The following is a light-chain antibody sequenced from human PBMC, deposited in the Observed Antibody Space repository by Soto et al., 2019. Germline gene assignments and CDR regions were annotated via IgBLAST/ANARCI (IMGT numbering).Light chain of an antibody. CDR3: SSYTTSSTLV. V-gene: IGLV2-14*01. CDR1: NSDVGTYNY. CDR2: EVS. Sequence: QSALTQPASVSGSPGQSITIYCTGTNSDVGTYNYVSWYQQHPGKAPKFVVYEVSDRLSGVSDRFSGSKSGNTASLTISGLQAEDEADYYCSSYTTSSTLVFGGGTKLTVL. J-gene: IGLJ2*01.